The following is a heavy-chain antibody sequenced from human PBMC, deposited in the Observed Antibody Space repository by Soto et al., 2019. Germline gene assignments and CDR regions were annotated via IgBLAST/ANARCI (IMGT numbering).Heavy chain of an antibody. CDR2: IYPGDSDT. J-gene: IGHJ4*02. V-gene: IGHV5-51*01. CDR1: GYNFNTYW. CDR3: ATSTVSYVDIVSSTSRGYFDH. D-gene: IGHD5-12*01. Sequence: ASLKISCEGPGYNFNTYWLGWARQLPGKGLEWLALIYPGDSDTRYSPSFEGQVTLSVDRSISTAYLQWSSLKASDTAIYYCATSTVSYVDIVSSTSRGYFDHWGQGPLVTVSS.